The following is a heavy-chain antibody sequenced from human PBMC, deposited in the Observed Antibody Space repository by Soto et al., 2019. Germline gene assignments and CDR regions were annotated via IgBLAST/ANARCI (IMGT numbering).Heavy chain of an antibody. V-gene: IGHV3-30*03. J-gene: IGHJ4*02. CDR2: ISYDGSNK. Sequence: QVQLVASGGGVVQPGRSLRLSCAASGFSFSSYGMQWVRQAPGKGLEWVAVISYDGSNKYYADSVTDRFTISRDNSKKTLYLQINSLRADDTAVYYCVAGQYFFDYCGQGTLVTFSS. D-gene: IGHD6-19*01. CDR1: GFSFSSYG. CDR3: VAGQYFFDY.